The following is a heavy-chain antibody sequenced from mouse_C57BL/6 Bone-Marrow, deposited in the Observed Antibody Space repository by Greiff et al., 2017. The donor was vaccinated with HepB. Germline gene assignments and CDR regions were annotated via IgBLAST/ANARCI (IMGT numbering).Heavy chain of an antibody. CDR1: GYTFTDYE. D-gene: IGHD2-2*01. J-gene: IGHJ2*01. V-gene: IGHV1-15*01. CDR2: IDPETGGT. Sequence: VKLQESGAELVRPGASVTLSCKASGYTFTDYEMHWVKQTPVHGLEWIGAIDPETGGTAYNQKFKGKAILTADKSSSTAYMELRSLTSEDSAVYYCTRNGYYLDYWGQGTTLTVSS. CDR3: TRNGYYLDY.